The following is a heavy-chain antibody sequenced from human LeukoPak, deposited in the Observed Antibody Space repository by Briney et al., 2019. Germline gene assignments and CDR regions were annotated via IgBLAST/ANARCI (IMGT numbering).Heavy chain of an antibody. Sequence: GGSLRPSCAASGFTFTNYEMSWVRQAPGKGLEWLSSISGSGDSVFYADSVKGRFTISRDNSLNTLHLQMNSLRAEDTAFYYCGKGNTASRPGFVDWGQGTLVTVSS. V-gene: IGHV3-23*01. CDR1: GFTFTNYE. D-gene: IGHD5-18*01. J-gene: IGHJ4*02. CDR3: GKGNTASRPGFVD. CDR2: ISGSGDSV.